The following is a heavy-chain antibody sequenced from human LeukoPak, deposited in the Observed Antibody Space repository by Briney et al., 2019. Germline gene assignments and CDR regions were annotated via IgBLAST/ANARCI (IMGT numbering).Heavy chain of an antibody. Sequence: ASVKVSCKASGGTFSSYAISWVRQAPGQGLEWMGGINPIFGTANYAQKFQGRVTITADESTSTAYMEPSSLRSEDTAVYYCARGPYCSSTSCYLDYWGQGTLVTVSS. CDR3: ARGPYCSSTSCYLDY. D-gene: IGHD2-2*01. V-gene: IGHV1-69*13. CDR1: GGTFSSYA. CDR2: INPIFGTA. J-gene: IGHJ4*02.